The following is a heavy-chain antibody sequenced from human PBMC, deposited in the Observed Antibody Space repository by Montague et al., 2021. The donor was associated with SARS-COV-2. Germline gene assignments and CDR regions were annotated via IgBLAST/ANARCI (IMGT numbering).Heavy chain of an antibody. CDR2: VYISGST. D-gene: IGHD3-10*01. CDR3: ARVSGYGSGSSFNWFDS. Sequence: TLSLTCTVSGGSISSPGYYWSWIRQPAGKGLEWIGRVYISGSTDYNPSLKSRVTMLLDKSANELTLQVTSVTAADTAVYYCARVSGYGSGSSFNWFDSWGQGLVVTVSS. J-gene: IGHJ5*01. V-gene: IGHV4-61*02. CDR1: GGSISSPGYY.